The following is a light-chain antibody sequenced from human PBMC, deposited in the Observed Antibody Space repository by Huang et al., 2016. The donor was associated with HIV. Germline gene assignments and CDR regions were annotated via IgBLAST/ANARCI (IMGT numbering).Light chain of an antibody. V-gene: IGKV3-15*01. J-gene: IGKJ2*01. CDR2: GAS. CDR3: QQYNNWPRT. CDR1: QSVSSN. Sequence: EIVMTQSPATLSVSPGERATLSCRASQSVSSNLAWYQQKPGQAPRLPIYGASTRATGIPARFSGSGSGTEFTLTISSLQSEDFAVYYCQQYNNWPRTFGQGTKLEIK.